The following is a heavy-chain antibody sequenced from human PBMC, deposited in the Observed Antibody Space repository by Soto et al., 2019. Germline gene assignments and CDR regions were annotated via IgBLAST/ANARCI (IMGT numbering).Heavy chain of an antibody. CDR2: ISYDGSNK. CDR3: AKVPIAVAGPDYYYGMDV. CDR1: GFTFSSYG. D-gene: IGHD6-19*01. J-gene: IGHJ6*02. V-gene: IGHV3-30*18. Sequence: PGGSLRLSCAASGFTFSSYGMHWVRQAPGKGLEWVAVISYDGSNKYYADSVKGRFTISRDNSKNTLYLQMNSLRAEDTAVYYCAKVPIAVAGPDYYYGMDVWGQGTTDTVSS.